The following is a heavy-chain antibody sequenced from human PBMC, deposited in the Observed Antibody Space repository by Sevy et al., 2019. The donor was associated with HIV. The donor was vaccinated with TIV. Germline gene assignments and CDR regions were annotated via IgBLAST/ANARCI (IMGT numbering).Heavy chain of an antibody. D-gene: IGHD6-13*01. V-gene: IGHV3-20*04. J-gene: IGHJ3*02. CDR1: GFTFDDYG. CDR2: INWNGGST. CDR3: ARKIAARPIEIDAFDI. Sequence: GGSLRLSCAASGFTFDDYGMSWVRQAPGKGLEWVSGINWNGGSTGYADSVKGRFTISRDNAKNSLYLQMNSLRAEDTALYYCARKIAARPIEIDAFDIWGQGTMVTVSS.